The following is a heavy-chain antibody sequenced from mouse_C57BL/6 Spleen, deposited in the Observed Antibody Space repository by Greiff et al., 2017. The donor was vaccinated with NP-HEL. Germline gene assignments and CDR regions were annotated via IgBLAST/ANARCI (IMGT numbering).Heavy chain of an antibody. J-gene: IGHJ2*01. CDR2: ISSGSSTI. Sequence: EVKVVESGGGLVKPGGSLKLSCAASGFTFSDYGMHWVRQAPEKGLEWVAYISSGSSTIYYADTVKGRFTISRDNAKNTLFLQMTSLRSEDTAMYYCARWGYYGSSYVGYWGQGTTLTVSS. CDR1: GFTFSDYG. V-gene: IGHV5-17*01. D-gene: IGHD1-1*01. CDR3: ARWGYYGSSYVGY.